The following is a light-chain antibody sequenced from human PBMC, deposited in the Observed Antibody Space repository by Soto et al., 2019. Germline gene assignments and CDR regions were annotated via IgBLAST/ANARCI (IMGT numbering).Light chain of an antibody. J-gene: IGKJ3*01. CDR2: AAS. Sequence: IQMTQSPSSVSASVGDRVTISCRASQRIANWVAWYQQKPGKAPHLLIYAASTLQSGAPSRFSGSGSGTDFIFNISSLQPEDSATYYCQQASSFPFTFGPGTKVDV. V-gene: IGKV1-12*01. CDR3: QQASSFPFT. CDR1: QRIANW.